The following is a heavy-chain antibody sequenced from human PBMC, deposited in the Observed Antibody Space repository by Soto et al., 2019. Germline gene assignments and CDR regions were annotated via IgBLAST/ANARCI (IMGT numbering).Heavy chain of an antibody. Sequence: QVQLQQWGAGLLKPSETLSLTCAVYGGSFSGYYWSWIRQPPGKGLEWIGEINHSGSTNYNPSLKSRVSISVDTSKNQFSLKLSSVTAADSAVYYCARGGYRGYSGYDSAHEFHFDYWGQGTRVTVSS. J-gene: IGHJ4*02. CDR3: ARGGYRGYSGYDSAHEFHFDY. D-gene: IGHD5-12*01. CDR1: GGSFSGYY. V-gene: IGHV4-34*01. CDR2: INHSGST.